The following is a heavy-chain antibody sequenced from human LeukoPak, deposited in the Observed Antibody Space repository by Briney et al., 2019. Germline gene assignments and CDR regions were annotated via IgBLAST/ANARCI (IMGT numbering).Heavy chain of an antibody. Sequence: SETLSLTCAVYGGAFSGYYWSWIRQPPGRGLEWIGEINHSGSTNYNPSLKSRVTISVDTSKNQFSLKLSSVTAADTAVYYCARGRTIIADYCSSTSCSHRRWFDPWGQGTLVTVSS. CDR1: GGAFSGYY. D-gene: IGHD2-2*01. J-gene: IGHJ5*02. CDR2: INHSGST. V-gene: IGHV4-34*01. CDR3: ARGRTIIADYCSSTSCSHRRWFDP.